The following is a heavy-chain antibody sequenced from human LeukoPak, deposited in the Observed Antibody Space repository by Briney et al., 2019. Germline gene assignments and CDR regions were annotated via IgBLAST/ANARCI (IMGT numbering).Heavy chain of an antibody. V-gene: IGHV3-48*03. CDR3: ARDQAYSFDY. J-gene: IGHJ4*02. Sequence: GGSLRLSCSASGFSFSNYEMNWVRQAPGKGLEWVAYITNGGATKYYADSVKGRFTISRDDATNSLYLQMNSLRVDDTAVYYCARDQAYSFDYWGQGTLVTVSS. D-gene: IGHD4-11*01. CDR2: ITNGGATK. CDR1: GFSFSNYE.